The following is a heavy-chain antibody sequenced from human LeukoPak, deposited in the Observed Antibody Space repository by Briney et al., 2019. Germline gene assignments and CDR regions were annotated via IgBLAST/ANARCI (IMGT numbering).Heavy chain of an antibody. CDR1: GGSFSGYY. V-gene: IGHV4-34*01. Sequence: SETLSLTCAVYGGSFSGYYWSWIRQPPGKGLEWIGETNHSGSTNYNPSLKSRVTISVDTSKNQFSLKLSSVTAADTAVYYCARGGVYGSGSYYSGYYYYMDVWGKGTTVTVSS. D-gene: IGHD3-10*01. CDR3: ARGGVYGSGSYYSGYYYYMDV. J-gene: IGHJ6*03. CDR2: TNHSGST.